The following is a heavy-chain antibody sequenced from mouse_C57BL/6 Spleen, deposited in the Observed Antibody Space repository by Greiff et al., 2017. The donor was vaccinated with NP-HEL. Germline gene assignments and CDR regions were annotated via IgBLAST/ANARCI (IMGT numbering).Heavy chain of an antibody. D-gene: IGHD4-1*01. CDR2: IDPETGGT. Sequence: VQLQQSGAELVRPGASVTLSCKASGYTFTDYEMHWVKQTPVHGLEWIGAIDPETGGTAYNQKFKGKAILTADKSSSTAYMELRSLTSEDSAVYYCTREGNWDGDGYFDVWGTGTTVTVSS. CDR1: GYTFTDYE. CDR3: TREGNWDGDGYFDV. J-gene: IGHJ1*03. V-gene: IGHV1-15*01.